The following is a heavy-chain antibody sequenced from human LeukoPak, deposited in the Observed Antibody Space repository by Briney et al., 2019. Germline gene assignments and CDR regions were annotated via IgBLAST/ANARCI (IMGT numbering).Heavy chain of an antibody. V-gene: IGHV4-39*01. J-gene: IGHJ5*02. D-gene: IGHD2-8*01. CDR3: ARQSKFYCTNGVCYITADSSRRYNWFDP. CDR1: GGSISSSSYY. CDR2: IYYSRST. Sequence: ASETLSLTCTVSGGSISSSSYYWGWIRQPPGKGLEWIGSIYYSRSTYYNPSLKSRVTISVDTSKNQFSLKLSSVTAADTAVYYCARQSKFYCTNGVCYITADSSRRYNWFDPWGQGTLVAVSS.